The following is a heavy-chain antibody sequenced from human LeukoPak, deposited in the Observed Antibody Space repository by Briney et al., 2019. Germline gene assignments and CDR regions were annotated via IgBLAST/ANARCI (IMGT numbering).Heavy chain of an antibody. V-gene: IGHV4-39*01. CDR1: GGSISSSNYC. J-gene: IGHJ4*02. Sequence: SETLSLTCTVSGGSISSSNYCWDWIRQPPGKGLEWIGSLCYSGNTYQNPSLKSRLTISGDRSQNQFSLRLSSVTAADTAVYYCATRYCGHDYVEYWGQGTLVTVSS. CDR3: ATRYCGHDYVEY. CDR2: LCYSGNT. D-gene: IGHD5-12*01.